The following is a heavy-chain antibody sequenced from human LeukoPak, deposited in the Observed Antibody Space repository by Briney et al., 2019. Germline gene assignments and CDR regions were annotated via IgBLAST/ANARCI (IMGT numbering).Heavy chain of an antibody. Sequence: SETLSLTCTVSGYSISTGYYWGWIRQPPGKGLEWIGSIYHSGTTYYNPSLKSRVTISVDTSKNQFSLKLSSVTAADTAVYYCARDSIAAVVDYWGQGTLVTVSS. D-gene: IGHD6-13*01. V-gene: IGHV4-38-2*02. J-gene: IGHJ4*02. CDR1: GYSISTGYY. CDR3: ARDSIAAVVDY. CDR2: IYHSGTT.